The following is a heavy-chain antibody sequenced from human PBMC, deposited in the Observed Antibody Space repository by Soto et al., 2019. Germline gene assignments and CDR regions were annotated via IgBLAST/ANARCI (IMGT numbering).Heavy chain of an antibody. D-gene: IGHD3-10*01. Sequence: GESLKISCKGSGYSFTSYWIGWVRQMPGKGLEWMGIIYPGDSDTRYSLSFQGQVTISADKSISTAYLQWSSLKASDTAMYYCARAPDYYGSESTGYLYMDVWGKGTRVTVSS. V-gene: IGHV5-51*01. J-gene: IGHJ6*03. CDR1: GYSFTSYW. CDR3: ARAPDYYGSESTGYLYMDV. CDR2: IYPGDSDT.